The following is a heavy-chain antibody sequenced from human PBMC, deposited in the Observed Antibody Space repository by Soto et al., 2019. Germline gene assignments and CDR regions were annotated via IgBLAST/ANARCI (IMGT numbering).Heavy chain of an antibody. D-gene: IGHD4-17*01. Sequence: QITLKESGPTLVKYTQTLTLTCTFSGISLRSTEVGVGWIRQTPGKALEWLALIYWVDDKRYGPSLKSRLTITKDTSKDQVILTVTNMDLVDTGTYYCAHRSGDTQTFDFWGQGTTVTVSS. CDR2: IYWVDDK. J-gene: IGHJ3*01. V-gene: IGHV2-5*05. CDR3: AHRSGDTQTFDF. CDR1: GISLRSTEVG.